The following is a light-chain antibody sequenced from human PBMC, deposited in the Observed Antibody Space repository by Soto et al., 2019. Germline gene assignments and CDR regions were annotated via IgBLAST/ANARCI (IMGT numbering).Light chain of an antibody. Sequence: QPVLTQSPSASASLGASVKLTCTLSSGHSSYAIAWHQLQPEKGPRFLMKLNSDGSHSKGDEVPDRFSGSSSGTERYLTISSLQSEDEADYYCQTWGTGIDWVFGGGTKVTVL. CDR2: LNSDGSH. CDR1: SGHSSYA. J-gene: IGLJ3*02. V-gene: IGLV4-69*01. CDR3: QTWGTGIDWV.